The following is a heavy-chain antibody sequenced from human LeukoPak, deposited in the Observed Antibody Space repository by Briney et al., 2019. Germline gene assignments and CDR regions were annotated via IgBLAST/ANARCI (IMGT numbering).Heavy chain of an antibody. V-gene: IGHV1-3*02. D-gene: IGHD4-17*01. J-gene: IGHJ4*02. Sequence: ASVKVSRKASGYTFTSYAMYWVRQAPGQRLEWMGWSNAGNGNTKYSQEFQGRVTITRDTSASTAYMELSSLRSEDMAVYYCAGLGGTTVTKISPYSFDNWGQGTLVTVSS. CDR2: SNAGNGNT. CDR3: AGLGGTTVTKISPYSFDN. CDR1: GYTFTSYA.